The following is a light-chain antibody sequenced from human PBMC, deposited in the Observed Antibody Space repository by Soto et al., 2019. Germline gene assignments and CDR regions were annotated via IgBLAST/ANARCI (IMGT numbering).Light chain of an antibody. CDR1: QSISNW. CDR2: DAS. Sequence: DIQMTQSPSTLSTSVGDRVTITFRASQSISNWLAWYQQKPGKAPKLLIYDASSLESGVPSRFSGSGSGTEFTLTISSLQPDDFATYYCQQYISYWTFGQGTKVDIK. V-gene: IGKV1-5*01. CDR3: QQYISYWT. J-gene: IGKJ1*01.